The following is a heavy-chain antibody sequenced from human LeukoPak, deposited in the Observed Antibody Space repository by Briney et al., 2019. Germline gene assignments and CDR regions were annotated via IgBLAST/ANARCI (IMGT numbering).Heavy chain of an antibody. D-gene: IGHD2/OR15-2a*01. Sequence: SETLSLTCTVSGGAISTNGYYWGWIRQPPGKGLEWIGSLYHLGSTYYNASLKSRVTMSVDTSQNQFSLRLISVTAADTAVYYCAGLLSDKRGFGYWGQGTLVTVS. V-gene: IGHV4-39*01. CDR3: AGLLSDKRGFGY. J-gene: IGHJ4*02. CDR1: GGAISTNGYY. CDR2: LYHLGST.